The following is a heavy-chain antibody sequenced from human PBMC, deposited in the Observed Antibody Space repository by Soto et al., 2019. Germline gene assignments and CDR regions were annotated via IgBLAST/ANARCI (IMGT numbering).Heavy chain of an antibody. CDR3: WLYCTNGVVCRGGMDV. CDR1: GFTFSSYS. CDR2: ISSSSSYI. J-gene: IGHJ6*02. V-gene: IGHV3-21*01. Sequence: EVQLVESGGGLVKPGGSLRLSCAASGFTFSSYSMNWVRQAPGKGLEWVSSISSSSSYIYYADSVKGRFTIFRDNAKNSLYLQRNSLRAEDTAVYYCWLYCTNGVVCRGGMDVWGQGTTVTVSS. D-gene: IGHD2-8*01.